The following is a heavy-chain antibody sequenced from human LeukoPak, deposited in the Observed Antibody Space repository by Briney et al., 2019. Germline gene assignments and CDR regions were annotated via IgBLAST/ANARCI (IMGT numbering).Heavy chain of an antibody. J-gene: IGHJ4*02. CDR1: DGSLISYY. D-gene: IGHD2-2*01. CDR2: ISHGGIT. CDR3: GIFMDVVPGSMS. Sequence: SETLSLTCGVYDGSLISYYCHCIRQAPGKGLEWIGEISHGGITKHNPSLKSRVTMSQDTSKRQFSLKMNSMTAADTGVYYCGIFMDVVPGSMSWGLGTLVTVSS. V-gene: IGHV4-34*01.